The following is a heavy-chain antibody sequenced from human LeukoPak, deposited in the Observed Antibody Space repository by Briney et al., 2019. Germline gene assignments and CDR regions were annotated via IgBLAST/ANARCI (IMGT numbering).Heavy chain of an antibody. Sequence: SETLSLTCTVSGGSISSSTSYWGWIRQPPGKGLEWIGSIYYSGSTYYNPSLNSRVTISVDTSKNQFSLKLSSVTAADTAVYYCAREPAGGKYNSGAFDIWGQGTMVTVSS. CDR2: IYYSGST. V-gene: IGHV4-39*07. D-gene: IGHD6-13*01. CDR3: AREPAGGKYNSGAFDI. CDR1: GGSISSSTSY. J-gene: IGHJ3*02.